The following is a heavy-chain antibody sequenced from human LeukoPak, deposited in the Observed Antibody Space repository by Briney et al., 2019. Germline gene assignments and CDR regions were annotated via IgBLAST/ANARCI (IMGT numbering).Heavy chain of an antibody. CDR2: IYTSGST. CDR1: GGSISSGSYY. V-gene: IGHV4-61*02. J-gene: IGHJ6*03. CDR3: ARRLADDSSGYYFGLYYYYMDV. Sequence: SETLSLTCTVSGGSISSGSYYWSWIRQPAGKGLEWIGRIYTSGSTNYNPSLKSRVTISVDTSKNQFSLKLSSVTAADTAVYYCARRLADDSSGYYFGLYYYYMDVWGKGTTVTISS. D-gene: IGHD3-22*01.